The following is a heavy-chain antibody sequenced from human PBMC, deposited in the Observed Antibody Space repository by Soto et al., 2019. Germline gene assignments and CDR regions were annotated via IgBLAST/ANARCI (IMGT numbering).Heavy chain of an antibody. V-gene: IGHV3-7*01. CDR1: GFTFSDHW. CDR2: IKPDGSEK. D-gene: IGHD3-10*01. Sequence: GGSLRLSCAASGFTFSDHWMAWVRQAPGKGLEWVGNIKPDGSEKYYLDSVKGRFTISRDNAMNSLYLQMSSLRAGDTAVYFCARDYGFKMEYWGQGTLVTVSS. CDR3: ARDYGFKMEY. J-gene: IGHJ4*02.